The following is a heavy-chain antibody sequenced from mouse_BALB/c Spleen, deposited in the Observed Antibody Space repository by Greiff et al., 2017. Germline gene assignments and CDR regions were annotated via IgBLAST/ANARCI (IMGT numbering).Heavy chain of an antibody. CDR1: GFAFSSYD. Sequence: EVMLVESGGGLVKPGGSLKLSCAASGFAFSSYDMSWVRQTPEKRLEWVAYISSGGGSTYYPDTVKGRFTISRDNAKNTLYLQMSSLKSEDTAMYYCARQGYGNYGAGFAYWGQGTLVTVSA. J-gene: IGHJ3*01. D-gene: IGHD2-10*02. V-gene: IGHV5-12-1*01. CDR3: ARQGYGNYGAGFAY. CDR2: ISSGGGST.